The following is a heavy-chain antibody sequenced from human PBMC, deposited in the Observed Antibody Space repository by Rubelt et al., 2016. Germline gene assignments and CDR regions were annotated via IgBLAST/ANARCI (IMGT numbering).Heavy chain of an antibody. J-gene: IGHJ2*01. D-gene: IGHD2-2*01. CDR2: ITWNSGII. Sequence: EVELVESGGGLVQPGGSLRLSCAASGFTFDDYAMHWVRQAPGKGLEWVSGITWNSGIIGYADSVKGRFTISRDNAKNSLYLQKNSRRDEDTAVYYCARDLLSSTSNSVWYFDLWGRGTLVTVSS. V-gene: IGHV3-9*01. CDR3: ARDLLSSTSNSVWYFDL. CDR1: GFTFDDYA.